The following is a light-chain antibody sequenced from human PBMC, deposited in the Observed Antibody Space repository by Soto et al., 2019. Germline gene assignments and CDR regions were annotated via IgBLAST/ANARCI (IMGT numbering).Light chain of an antibody. CDR2: GNS. CDR1: SCNIGEGYD. Sequence: QSVLTQPPSVSGAPGQRVTISCTGTSCNIGEGYDVHWYQQLPGTAPKLIIYGNSNRPSGVPDRFSGSKSGTASSLTITGLQAEEEADYYSRYYDGNLRGSVFGGGTKVTVL. J-gene: IGLJ3*02. CDR3: RYYDGNLRGSV. V-gene: IGLV1-40*01.